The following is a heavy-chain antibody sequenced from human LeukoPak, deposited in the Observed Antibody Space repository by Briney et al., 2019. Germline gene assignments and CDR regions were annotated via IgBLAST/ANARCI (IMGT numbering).Heavy chain of an antibody. CDR2: ISWNSGSI. J-gene: IGHJ4*02. D-gene: IGHD4-17*01. Sequence: GRSLRLSCAASGFTFDDYAMHWVRQAPGKGLEWVSGISWNSGSIGYADSVKGRFTISRDNAKNSLYLQMNSLRAEDMALYYCARTPRGSTTGFDYWGQGTLVTVSS. CDR1: GFTFDDYA. CDR3: ARTPRGSTTGFDY. V-gene: IGHV3-9*03.